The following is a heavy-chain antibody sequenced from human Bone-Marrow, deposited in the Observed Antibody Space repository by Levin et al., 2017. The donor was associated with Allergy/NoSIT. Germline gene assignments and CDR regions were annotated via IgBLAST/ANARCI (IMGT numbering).Heavy chain of an antibody. D-gene: IGHD3-22*01. CDR3: AKEGGMIVVAIDY. V-gene: IGHV3-30*18. J-gene: IGHJ4*02. CDR1: GFTFSSYG. CDR2: ISYDGSNK. Sequence: GGSLRLSCAASGFTFSSYGMHWVRQAPGKGLEWVAVISYDGSNKYYADSVKGRFTISRDNSKNTLYLQMNSLRAEDTAVYYCAKEGGMIVVAIDYWGQGTLVTVSS.